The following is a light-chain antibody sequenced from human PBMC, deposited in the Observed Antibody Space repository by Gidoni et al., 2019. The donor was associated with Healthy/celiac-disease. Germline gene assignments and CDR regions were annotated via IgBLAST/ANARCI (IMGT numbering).Light chain of an antibody. CDR2: GAS. CDR3: QQYGSSPRET. Sequence: EIVLTQSPGTLSLSPGERATLSCRASQSVSSSYLAWYQQKPGQAPRPLIYGASSRATGIPDRFSGSGSGTDFTLTISRLEPEDFAVYYCQQYGSSPRETFGQXTKVEIK. CDR1: QSVSSSY. J-gene: IGKJ1*01. V-gene: IGKV3-20*01.